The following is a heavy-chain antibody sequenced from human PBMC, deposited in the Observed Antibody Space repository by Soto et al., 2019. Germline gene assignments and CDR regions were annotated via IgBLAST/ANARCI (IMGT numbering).Heavy chain of an antibody. CDR1: GGSISSNAW. V-gene: IGHV4-4*02. CDR3: ARQTVESYYDGSAFSFDY. D-gene: IGHD3-22*01. J-gene: IGHJ4*02. CDR2: IYHRGST. Sequence: PSETLSLICAVSGGSISSNAWWSWIRQPPGKGLEWIGEIYHRGSTNYNPSLRSRVTISIDKSKNQFSLNLSSVTAADTAVYYCARQTVESYYDGSAFSFDYWGQGTLVTVSS.